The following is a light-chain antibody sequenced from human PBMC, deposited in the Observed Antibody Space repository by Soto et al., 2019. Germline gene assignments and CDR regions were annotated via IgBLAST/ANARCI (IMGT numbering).Light chain of an antibody. V-gene: IGLV2-8*01. CDR3: SSYAGSIYV. J-gene: IGLJ1*01. CDR2: EVS. CDR1: SSDVGGYNY. Sequence: QSVLTPPNSASWSPGQSVTISCPRTSSDVGGYNYVSWYQQHPGKAPKLMIYEVSKRPSGVPDRFSGSKSGNTASLTVSGLQAEDEADYYCSSYAGSIYVFGTGTKVTV.